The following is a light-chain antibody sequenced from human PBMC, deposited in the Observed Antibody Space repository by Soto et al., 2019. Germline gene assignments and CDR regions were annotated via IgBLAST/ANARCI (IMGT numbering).Light chain of an antibody. Sequence: DIQMTQSPSSVPASLGDRVTLAXRASSGISSGFAWYQQQRGXAPNXXXDPXSSLQSGGPSRLSGSGSVTDFTLTISSLQPEDFATYYCQQAKSVPCRFGGGTKVDIK. CDR2: PXS. J-gene: IGKJ4*02. CDR3: QQAKSVPCR. CDR1: SGISSG. V-gene: IGKV1-12*01.